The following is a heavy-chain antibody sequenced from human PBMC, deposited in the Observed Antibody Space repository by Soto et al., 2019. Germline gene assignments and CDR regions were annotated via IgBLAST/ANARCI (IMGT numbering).Heavy chain of an antibody. CDR2: INAGNGNT. CDR1: GYSFSNSY. CDR3: ARAVGGPTSNLDY. Sequence: ASVKVSCKASGYSFSNSYVVWVRQAPGQGLEWMGWINAGNGNTKYSQKFQGRVTITRDTSASTAYMELSSLRSEDTAVYYCARAVGGPTSNLDYWGQGTLVTVSS. V-gene: IGHV1-3*01. J-gene: IGHJ4*02. D-gene: IGHD3-16*01.